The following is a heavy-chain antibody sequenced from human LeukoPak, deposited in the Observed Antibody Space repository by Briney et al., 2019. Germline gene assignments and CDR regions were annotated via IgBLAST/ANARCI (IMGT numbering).Heavy chain of an antibody. CDR2: ISGSGGST. CDR1: GFTFSSYA. J-gene: IGHJ4*02. D-gene: IGHD3-22*01. Sequence: GGSLRLSCAASGFTFSSYAMSWVRQAPGKGLEWVSAISGSGGSTYYADSVKGRFTISRDNSKNTLYLQMNSLRAEDTAVHYCAKDRPPQWLSGHFDYWGQGTLVTVSS. CDR3: AKDRPPQWLSGHFDY. V-gene: IGHV3-23*01.